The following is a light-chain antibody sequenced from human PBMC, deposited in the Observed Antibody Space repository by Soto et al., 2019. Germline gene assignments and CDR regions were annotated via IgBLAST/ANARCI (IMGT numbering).Light chain of an antibody. V-gene: IGLV1-40*01. CDR2: VNI. Sequence: QSALTQPASVSGAPGQRVTISCTGNSSNIGAGYDVHWYQQLPGTAPKLLIYVNINRPSGVPDRFSASRSDSSASLAITGLQAEDEADYYCQSYDSSLSVLFGGGTKLTVL. CDR1: SSNIGAGYD. CDR3: QSYDSSLSVL. J-gene: IGLJ2*01.